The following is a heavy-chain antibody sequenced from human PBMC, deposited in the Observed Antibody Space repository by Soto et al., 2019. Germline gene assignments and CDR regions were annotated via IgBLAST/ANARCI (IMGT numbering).Heavy chain of an antibody. CDR3: AIEGVRGMDV. CDR2: INAGNANT. V-gene: IGHV1-3*01. D-gene: IGHD3-16*01. CDR1: GYTFANYA. J-gene: IGHJ6*02. Sequence: GASVKGSCKASGYTFANYAMHWVRQAPGQRLEWMGWINAGNANTKYPQKLQGRVTITRDTSASTAYMELSSLRSEDTAVYYCAIEGVRGMDVWGQGTTVTVSS.